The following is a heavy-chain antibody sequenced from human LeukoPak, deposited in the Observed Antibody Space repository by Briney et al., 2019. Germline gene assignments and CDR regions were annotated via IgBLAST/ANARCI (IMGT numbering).Heavy chain of an antibody. J-gene: IGHJ4*02. D-gene: IGHD1-14*01. Sequence: GGSLRLSCAASGFAFSSYTMSWGRHRPPKGMGWVSAINIDGGGRYYADPLKGRLTISRDNSKNTLYLQMNSVRVEDTGIYYCANDRAHPSAEPTNFDYWGQGNVIIVS. CDR1: GFAFSSYT. V-gene: IGHV3-23*01. CDR3: ANDRAHPSAEPTNFDY. CDR2: INIDGGGR.